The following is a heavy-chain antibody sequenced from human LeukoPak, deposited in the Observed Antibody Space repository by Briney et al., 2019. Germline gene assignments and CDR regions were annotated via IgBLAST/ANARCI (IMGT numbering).Heavy chain of an antibody. J-gene: IGHJ4*02. V-gene: IGHV3-43D*04. CDR1: GFTFDDYA. CDR2: ISWDGGAT. CDR3: AEGHCSGGSCYVLDS. D-gene: IGHD2-15*01. Sequence: TGGSLRLSCAASGFTFDDYAMHWVRQAPGKGLEWVSLISWDGGATYYADSVKGRFTISRDNSKSSLYLQLNSLRSEDTALYYCAEGHCSGGSCYVLDSWGQGTLVTVSS.